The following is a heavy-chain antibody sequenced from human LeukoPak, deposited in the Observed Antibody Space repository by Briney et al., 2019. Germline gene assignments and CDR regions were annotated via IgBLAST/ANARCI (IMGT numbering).Heavy chain of an antibody. J-gene: IGHJ6*03. V-gene: IGHV4-59*01. CDR2: IYYSGST. CDR3: ARFEEFYYYMDV. CDR1: GYSISTGYY. Sequence: PSETLSLTCTVSGYSISTGYYWGWIRQPPGKGLEWIGYIYYSGSTNYNPSLKSRVTISVDTSKNQFSLKLSSVTAADTAVYYCARFEEFYYYMDVWGKGTTVTVSS. D-gene: IGHD3-9*01.